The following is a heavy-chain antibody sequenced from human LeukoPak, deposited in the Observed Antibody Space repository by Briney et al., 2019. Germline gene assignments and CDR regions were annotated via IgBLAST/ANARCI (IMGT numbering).Heavy chain of an antibody. CDR3: ARAAYSGSYHSDY. CDR1: GGSVNSGSYY. D-gene: IGHD1-26*01. Sequence: TLSLTCTVSGGSVNSGSYYWNWIRQPPGKGLEWIGYIYYSGSTNYNPSLKSRVTISVDASKNQFSLKLSSVTAADTAVYYCARAAYSGSYHSDYWGQGTLVTVSS. J-gene: IGHJ4*02. CDR2: IYYSGST. V-gene: IGHV4-61*01.